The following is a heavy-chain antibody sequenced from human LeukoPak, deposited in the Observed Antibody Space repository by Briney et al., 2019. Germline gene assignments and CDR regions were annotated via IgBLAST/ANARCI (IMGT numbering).Heavy chain of an antibody. V-gene: IGHV1-2*06. CDR2: INPNSGGT. J-gene: IGHJ6*02. D-gene: IGHD4-23*01. CDR1: GYTFTGYY. CDR3: ARDGNSVGGYYYYYGMDV. Sequence: ASVKVSCKASGYTFTGYYMHWVRQAPGQGLEWMGRINPNSGGTNYAQKFQGRVTMTRDTSISTAYMELSRLRSDDTAVYYCARDGNSVGGYYYYYGMDVWGQGTTVTVSS.